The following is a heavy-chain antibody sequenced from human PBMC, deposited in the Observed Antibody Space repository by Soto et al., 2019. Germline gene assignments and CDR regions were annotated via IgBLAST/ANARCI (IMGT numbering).Heavy chain of an antibody. V-gene: IGHV3-7*01. CDR3: ARFTRGSSGDY. J-gene: IGHJ4*02. CDR2: IKEDGSDK. Sequence: EVQLVESGGDLVQPGGSLRLSCVASGFTFNTYWMSWVRQAPGKGLEWVANIKEDGSDKYYVDSVKGRFTISRDNAKNLLYRQMNSLGVGDTAMYYCARFTRGSSGDYWGQGTLVTVSS. D-gene: IGHD6-25*01. CDR1: GFTFNTYW.